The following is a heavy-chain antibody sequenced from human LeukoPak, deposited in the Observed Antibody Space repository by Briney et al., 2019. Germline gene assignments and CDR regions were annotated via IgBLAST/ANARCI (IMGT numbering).Heavy chain of an antibody. D-gene: IGHD1-14*01. V-gene: IGHV3-33*05. CDR3: ARVSDHAFPD. CDR2: VSHDGSTT. Sequence: QAGRSLRLSCAASGFTFTNYGMQWVRQAPGKGLEWVAVVSHDGSTTFYADSVKGRFTISRDNAKNSLYLQMNSLRAEDTAVYYCARVSDHAFPDWGQGTLVTVSS. J-gene: IGHJ4*02. CDR1: GFTFTNYG.